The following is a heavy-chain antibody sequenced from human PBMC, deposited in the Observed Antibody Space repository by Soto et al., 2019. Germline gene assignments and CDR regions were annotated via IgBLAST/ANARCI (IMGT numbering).Heavy chain of an antibody. CDR1: GFTFSSYA. Sequence: PGGSLRLSCAASGFTFSSYAMSWVRQAPGKGLEWVSAISGSGGSTYYADSVKGRFTISRDNSKNTLYLQMNSLRAEDTAVYYCAKDYYDSSGYYPYWQYYFDYWGQGTLVTVSS. V-gene: IGHV3-23*01. D-gene: IGHD3-22*01. CDR2: ISGSGGST. CDR3: AKDYYDSSGYYPYWQYYFDY. J-gene: IGHJ4*02.